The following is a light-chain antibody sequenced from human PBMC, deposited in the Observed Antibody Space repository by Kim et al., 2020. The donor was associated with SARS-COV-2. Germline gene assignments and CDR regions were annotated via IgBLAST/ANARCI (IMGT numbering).Light chain of an antibody. J-gene: IGKJ2*01. CDR1: QSVSSN. Sequence: SVSPGERATLSCRAGQSVSSNLAWYQQKPGQAPRLLIYGASTRATGVPAGFSGSGSGTEFTLTISSLQSEDFAVYHCQQYNNWPYTFGQGTKLEI. CDR3: QQYNNWPYT. CDR2: GAS. V-gene: IGKV3-15*01.